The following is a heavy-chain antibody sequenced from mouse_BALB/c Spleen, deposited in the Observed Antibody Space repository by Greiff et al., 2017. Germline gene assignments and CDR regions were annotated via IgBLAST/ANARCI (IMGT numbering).Heavy chain of an antibody. CDR1: GYAFSSSW. CDR3: ARYYYGPYFDY. J-gene: IGHJ2*01. V-gene: IGHV1-82*01. CDR2: IYPGDGDT. Sequence: QVQLKQSGPELVKPGASVKISCKASGYAFSSSWMNWVKQRPGQGLEWIGRIYPGDGDTNYNGKFKGKATLTADKSSSTAYMQLSSLTSVDSAVYFCARYYYGPYFDYWGQGTTLTVSS. D-gene: IGHD1-1*01.